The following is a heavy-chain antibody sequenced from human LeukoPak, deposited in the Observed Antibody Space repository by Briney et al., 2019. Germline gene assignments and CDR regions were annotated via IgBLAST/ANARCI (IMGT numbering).Heavy chain of an antibody. CDR3: AKDAPRGHFDY. J-gene: IGHJ4*02. Sequence: GGSLRLSCAASGFTFSSYGMHWVRQAPGMGLEWVAVISYDGSNKYYADSVKGRFTISRDNSKNTLYLQMNSLRAEDTAVYYCAKDAPRGHFDYWGQGTLVTVSS. CDR2: ISYDGSNK. V-gene: IGHV3-30*18. CDR1: GFTFSSYG.